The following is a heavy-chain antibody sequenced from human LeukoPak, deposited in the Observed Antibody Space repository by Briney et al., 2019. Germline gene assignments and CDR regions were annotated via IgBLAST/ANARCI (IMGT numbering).Heavy chain of an antibody. CDR1: GGSVSSGSYY. Sequence: SETLSLTCTVSGGSVSSGSYYWSCIRQPPGKGLEWIGYIYYSGSTNYNPSLKSRVTISVDTSKNQFSLKLSSVTAADTAVYYCARDFRYCSSTSCYGSWFDPWGQGTLVTVSS. CDR2: IYYSGST. CDR3: ARDFRYCSSTSCYGSWFDP. J-gene: IGHJ5*02. V-gene: IGHV4-61*01. D-gene: IGHD2-2*01.